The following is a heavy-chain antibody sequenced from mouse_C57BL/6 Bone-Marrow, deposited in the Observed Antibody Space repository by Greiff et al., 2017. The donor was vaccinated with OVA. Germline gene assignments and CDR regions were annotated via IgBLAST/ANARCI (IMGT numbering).Heavy chain of an antibody. Sequence: VQLQQSGPELVKPGASVKISCKASGYTFTDYYMNWVKQSHGKSLEWIGDINPNNGGTSYNQKFKGKATLTVDKSSSTAYMELRSLTSEDSAVYYGARGSVVGYFDYWGQGTTLTVSS. CDR1: GYTFTDYY. CDR3: ARGSVVGYFDY. V-gene: IGHV1-26*01. D-gene: IGHD1-1*01. CDR2: INPNNGGT. J-gene: IGHJ2*01.